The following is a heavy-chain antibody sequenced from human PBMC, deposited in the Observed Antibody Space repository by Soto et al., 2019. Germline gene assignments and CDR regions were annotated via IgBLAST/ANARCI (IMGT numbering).Heavy chain of an antibody. CDR2: TFYSGTT. J-gene: IGHJ6*02. V-gene: IGHV4-30-4*01. CDR3: ARDLWVEPELYYYGMDV. D-gene: IGHD1-1*01. Sequence: LSLTCTVSGDSISSADYYWSWIRQTPGKGLEWIGHTFYSGTTYYNPSLKSRLTISVDTSKNHFSLRLTSVTAADTAVYYCARDLWVEPELYYYGMDVWGQGTTVTVSS. CDR1: GDSISSADYY.